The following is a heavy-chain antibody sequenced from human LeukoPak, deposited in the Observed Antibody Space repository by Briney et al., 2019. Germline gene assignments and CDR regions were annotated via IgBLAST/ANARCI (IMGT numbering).Heavy chain of an antibody. D-gene: IGHD3-3*01. V-gene: IGHV1-46*01. CDR3: AAQRGASLHDFWSTRLFDP. CDR1: GYTFTSYY. J-gene: IGHJ5*02. Sequence: ASVKVSCKASGYTFTSYYMHWVRQAPGQGLEWMGIINPSGGSTSYSHKFHDRVIITRDMSTSTVYMELDSLGSEDTTVYYCAAQRGASLHDFWSTRLFDPWGQGTLVTVSS. CDR2: INPSGGST.